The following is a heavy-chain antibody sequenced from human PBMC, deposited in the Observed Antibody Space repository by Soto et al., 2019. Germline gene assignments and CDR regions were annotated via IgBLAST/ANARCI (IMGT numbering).Heavy chain of an antibody. Sequence: QVHLQESGPGLVKPSETLSLTCTVSGASIRNYYWSWIRQPPGKGLEWIGFSYYSGSTNYNPSLTCRVTLSVDTSTYQFSLKLTSVTAADTAVYYCARDQNGSPHFDYWGQGILVTVSS. CDR2: SYYSGST. CDR1: GASIRNYY. J-gene: IGHJ4*02. V-gene: IGHV4-59*01. D-gene: IGHD1-26*01. CDR3: ARDQNGSPHFDY.